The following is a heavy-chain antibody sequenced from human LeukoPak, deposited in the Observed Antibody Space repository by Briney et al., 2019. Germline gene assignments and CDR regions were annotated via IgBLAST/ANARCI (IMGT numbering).Heavy chain of an antibody. V-gene: IGHV4-59*08. D-gene: IGHD3-10*01. CDR3: ARRITHRYYFDY. Sequence: SEALSLTCTVSGGSLSSYYWSWIRQPPGKGLEWIGYIYYSGSTNYNPSLKSRVTISVDTSKNQFSLRLSSVTAADTAVYYCARRITHRYYFDYWGQGTLVTVSS. CDR1: GGSLSSYY. CDR2: IYYSGST. J-gene: IGHJ4*02.